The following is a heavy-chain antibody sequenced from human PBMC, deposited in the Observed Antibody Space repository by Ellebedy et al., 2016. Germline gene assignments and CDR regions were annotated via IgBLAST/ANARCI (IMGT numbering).Heavy chain of an antibody. J-gene: IGHJ5*02. CDR3: ARGDYGGKSPGRA. CDR1: GYTLTSYY. D-gene: IGHD4-23*01. Sequence: ASVKVSCXASGYTLTSYYMNWVRQAPGQGIEWLGIINPSGGNTNYEQKFQGRVSMATDTSTTTVYMELSSLRSEDTALYSCARGDYGGKSPGRAWGQGTLVTVSS. CDR2: INPSGGNT. V-gene: IGHV1-46*01.